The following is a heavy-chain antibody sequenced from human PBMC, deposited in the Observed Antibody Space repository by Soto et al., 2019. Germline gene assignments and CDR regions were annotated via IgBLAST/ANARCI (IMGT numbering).Heavy chain of an antibody. CDR3: ARAEMATVYYYYGMDV. V-gene: IGHV1-2*04. CDR1: GYTFTGYY. Sequence: VSVKVSCNASGYTFTGYYMHLVRQAPGQGLEWMGWINPNSGGTNYAQKFQGWVTMTRDTSISTAYMELSRLRSDDTAVYYCARAEMATVYYYYGMDVWGQGTTVTVS. J-gene: IGHJ6*02. CDR2: INPNSGGT. D-gene: IGHD5-12*01.